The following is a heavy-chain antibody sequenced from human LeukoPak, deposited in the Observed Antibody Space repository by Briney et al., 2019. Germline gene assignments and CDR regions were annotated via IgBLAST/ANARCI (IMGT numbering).Heavy chain of an antibody. CDR1: GGSISSCSYY. Sequence: SETLSLTCTVSGGSISSCSYYWSWIRQPAGKGLEWIGRIYTSGSTNYNPSLKSRVTISVDTYKHQFSLKLSSVTAADTAVYYCARTQYDFWSGTYYFDYWGQGTLVTVSS. J-gene: IGHJ4*02. D-gene: IGHD3-3*01. CDR2: IYTSGST. CDR3: ARTQYDFWSGTYYFDY. V-gene: IGHV4-61*02.